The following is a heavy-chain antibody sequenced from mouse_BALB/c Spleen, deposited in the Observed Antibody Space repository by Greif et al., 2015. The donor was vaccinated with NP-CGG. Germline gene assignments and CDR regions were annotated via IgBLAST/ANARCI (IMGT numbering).Heavy chain of an antibody. Sequence: EVQLVESGGGLVQPKGSLKLSCAASGFTFNTYAMNWVRQAPGKGLEWVARIRSKSNNYATYYADSVKDRFTISRDDSQSMLYLQMNNLKTEDTAMYYCVRQYYGSRDWYFDVWGAGTTVTVSS. CDR2: IRSKSNNYAT. J-gene: IGHJ1*01. D-gene: IGHD1-1*01. CDR3: VRQYYGSRDWYFDV. CDR1: GFTFNTYA. V-gene: IGHV10-1*02.